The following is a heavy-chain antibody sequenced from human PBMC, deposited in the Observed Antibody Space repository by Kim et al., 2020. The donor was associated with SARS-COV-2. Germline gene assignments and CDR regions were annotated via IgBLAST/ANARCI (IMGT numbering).Heavy chain of an antibody. J-gene: IGHJ4*02. Sequence: DYAAPVKGRFTITRDDSKNTLYLQMNSLKTEDTAVYYCITPGYDSSATRYWGQGTLVTVSS. V-gene: IGHV3-15*01. D-gene: IGHD3-22*01. CDR3: ITPGYDSSATRY.